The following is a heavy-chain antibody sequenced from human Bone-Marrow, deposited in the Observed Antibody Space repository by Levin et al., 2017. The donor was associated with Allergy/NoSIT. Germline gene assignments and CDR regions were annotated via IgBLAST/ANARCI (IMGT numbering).Heavy chain of an antibody. CDR3: ARRWGYSSGWYDAFDI. V-gene: IGHV4-39*01. D-gene: IGHD6-19*01. CDR1: GGSISSSSYY. Sequence: GSLRLSCTVSGGSISSSSYYWGWIRQPPGKGLEWIGSIYYSGSTYYNPSLKSRVTISVDTSKNQFSLKLSSVTAADTAVYYCARRWGYSSGWYDAFDIWGQGTMVTVSS. CDR2: IYYSGST. J-gene: IGHJ3*02.